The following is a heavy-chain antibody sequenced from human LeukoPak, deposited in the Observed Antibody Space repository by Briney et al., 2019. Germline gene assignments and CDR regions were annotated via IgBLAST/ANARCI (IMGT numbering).Heavy chain of an antibody. CDR3: AKVDTAMAFDY. CDR2: IYCSGST. CDR1: GGSISSSSYY. Sequence: SETLSLTCTVSGGSISSSSYYWGWIRQPPGKGLEWIGSIYCSGSTYYNPSLKSRVTISVDTSKNQFSLKLSSVTAADTAVYYCAKVDTAMAFDYWGQGTLVTVSS. D-gene: IGHD5-18*01. J-gene: IGHJ4*02. V-gene: IGHV4-39*01.